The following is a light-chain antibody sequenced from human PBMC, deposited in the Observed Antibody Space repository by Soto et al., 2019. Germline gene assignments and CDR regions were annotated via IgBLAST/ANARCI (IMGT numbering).Light chain of an antibody. CDR2: EGH. J-gene: IGLJ1*01. CDR1: RGFVGRFRL. V-gene: IGLV2-23*01. CDR3: CLYIGATTYV. Sequence: QSVLTQPAPVSGSPGQSITISSTGTRGFVGRFRLVSSYQHHPGKAPHVMISEGHSRPSGVPDRFSGSTPVTPASLTISGLQADDEADYYCCLYIGATTYVFGTGTKVTVL.